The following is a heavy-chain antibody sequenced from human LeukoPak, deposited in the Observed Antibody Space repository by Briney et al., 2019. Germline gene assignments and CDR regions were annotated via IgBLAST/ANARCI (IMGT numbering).Heavy chain of an antibody. J-gene: IGHJ3*02. Sequence: GGSLRLSCAASGFTFSSYAMHWVRQAPGKGLEYVSAISSNGGSTYYANSVKGRFTISRDNSENTLYLQVGSLRAEDMAVYYCARSGPRNDAFDIWGQGTMVTVSS. V-gene: IGHV3-64*01. CDR1: GFTFSSYA. D-gene: IGHD1-14*01. CDR2: ISSNGGST. CDR3: ARSGPRNDAFDI.